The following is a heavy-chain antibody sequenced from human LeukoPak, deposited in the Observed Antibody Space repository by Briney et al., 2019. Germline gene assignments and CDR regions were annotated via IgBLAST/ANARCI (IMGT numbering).Heavy chain of an antibody. D-gene: IGHD2-15*01. CDR2: VIPILGTT. J-gene: IGHJ5*02. CDR3: ARDVSDELRAALYNWFDP. V-gene: IGHV1-69*05. Sequence: SVKVSCKASGGTFSTYAIIWVRQAPGQGLEWMGGVIPILGTTNYAQKFQGRVTITTDESTSTAYMEVSSLSSEDTAVYYCARDVSDELRAALYNWFDPWGQGTLVTVSS. CDR1: GGTFSTYA.